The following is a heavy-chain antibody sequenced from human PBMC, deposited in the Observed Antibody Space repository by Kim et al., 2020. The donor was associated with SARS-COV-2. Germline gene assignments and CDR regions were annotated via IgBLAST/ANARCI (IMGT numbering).Heavy chain of an antibody. Sequence: SETLSLTCTVSGGSISVYHWSWIRQPAGNGLEWIGHIYSNGDTNYNPSLRSRITMSLVTSKKQLSLKVNSVTAADTAGYSCARGGPRLYCLGITCYVSWSDDTVKTWFDPWGQGTLVTVSS. CDR3: ARGGPRLYCLGITCYVSWSDDTVKTWFDP. D-gene: IGHD2-2*01. J-gene: IGHJ5*02. CDR1: GGSISVYH. V-gene: IGHV4-4*07. CDR2: IYSNGDT.